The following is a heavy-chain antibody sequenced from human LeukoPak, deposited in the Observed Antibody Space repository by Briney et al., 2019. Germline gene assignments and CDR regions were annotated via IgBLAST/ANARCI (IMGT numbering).Heavy chain of an antibody. D-gene: IGHD3-3*01. Sequence: SETLSLTCAVYGGSFSGYYWSWIRQPPGKGPEWIGEINHSGSTNYNPSLKSRVTISVDTSKNQFSLKLSSVTAADTAVYYCARVAVRFLEWLLPGGWFDPWGQGTLVTVSS. V-gene: IGHV4-34*01. CDR3: ARVAVRFLEWLLPGGWFDP. J-gene: IGHJ5*02. CDR2: INHSGST. CDR1: GGSFSGYY.